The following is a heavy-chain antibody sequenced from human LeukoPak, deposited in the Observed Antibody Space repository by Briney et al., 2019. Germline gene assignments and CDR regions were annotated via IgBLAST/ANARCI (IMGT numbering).Heavy chain of an antibody. CDR2: ISSSSSHT. CDR1: GFTFSDYY. J-gene: IGHJ4*02. V-gene: IGHV3-11*06. D-gene: IGHD3-22*01. CDR3: ARNSFPYYYDSSGFYFGY. Sequence: PGGSLRLSCAASGFTFSDYYMSWIRQAPGKGLECVSYISSSSSHTNYADSVKGRFTISRDNAKNSLYLQMNSLRAEDTAVYYCARNSFPYYYDSSGFYFGYWGQGTLVTVSS.